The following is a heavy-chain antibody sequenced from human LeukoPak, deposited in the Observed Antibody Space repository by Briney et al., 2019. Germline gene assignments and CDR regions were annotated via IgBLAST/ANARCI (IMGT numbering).Heavy chain of an antibody. CDR2: VDWVDEK. Sequence: SGPALVKPTQTLTLTCTFSGFSLSTREMCMSWVRQPPGKALEWLALVDWVDEKSYSTSLKTRLTISKDTSKNQVVLRMTNMDPVDTATYYCARMGGSGRYYYFDYWGQGTLVTVSS. J-gene: IGHJ4*02. CDR3: ARMGGSGRYYYFDY. D-gene: IGHD1-26*01. CDR1: GFSLSTREMC. V-gene: IGHV2-70*18.